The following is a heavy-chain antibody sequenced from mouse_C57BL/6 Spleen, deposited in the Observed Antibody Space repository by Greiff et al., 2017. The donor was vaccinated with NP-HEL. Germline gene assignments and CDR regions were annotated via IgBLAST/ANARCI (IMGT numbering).Heavy chain of an antibody. D-gene: IGHD1-1*01. J-gene: IGHJ1*03. CDR2: INPNNGGT. V-gene: IGHV1-18*01. CDR1: GYTFTDYN. CDR3: ARWVRYYGSSYGWYLDV. Sequence: EVQLQQSGPELVKPGASVKIPCKASGYTFTDYNMDWVKQSHGKSLEWIGDINPNNGGTIYNQKFKGKATLTVDKSSSTAYMELRSLTSEDTAVYYCARWVRYYGSSYGWYLDVWGKGTTVTVSS.